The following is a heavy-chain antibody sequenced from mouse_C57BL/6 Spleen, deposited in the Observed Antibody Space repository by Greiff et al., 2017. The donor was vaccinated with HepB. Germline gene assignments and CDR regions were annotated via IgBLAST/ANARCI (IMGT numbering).Heavy chain of an antibody. J-gene: IGHJ3*01. CDR1: GYTFTSYW. V-gene: IGHV1-5*01. D-gene: IGHD1-1*01. CDR3: TTGYYYGSSYAWFAY. CDR2: IYPGNSDT. Sequence: EVKLQESGTVLARPGASVKMSCKTSGYTFTSYWMHWVKQRPGQGLEWIGAIYPGNSDTSYNQKFKGKAKLTAVTSASTAYMELSSLTNEDSAVYYCTTGYYYGSSYAWFAYWGQGTLVTVSA.